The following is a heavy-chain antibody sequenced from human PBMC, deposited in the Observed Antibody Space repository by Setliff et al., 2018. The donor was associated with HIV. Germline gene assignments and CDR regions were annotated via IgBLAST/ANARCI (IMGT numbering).Heavy chain of an antibody. Sequence: GGSLRLSCAVSGLRVSDAWLSWVRQAPGKGLEWLARIKSETDGGTTDYAAPVKGRFSILGDDSKNMLYLEMSNLQTEDTAMYYCTHMGHYFDGTGYNRMYYFDYWGQGALVTVSS. CDR2: IKSETDGGTT. CDR3: THMGHYFDGTGYNRMYYFDY. D-gene: IGHD3-22*01. CDR1: GLRVSDAW. J-gene: IGHJ4*02. V-gene: IGHV3-15*01.